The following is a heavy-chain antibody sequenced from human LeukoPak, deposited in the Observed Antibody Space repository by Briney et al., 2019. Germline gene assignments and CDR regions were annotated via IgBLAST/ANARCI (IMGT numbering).Heavy chain of an antibody. CDR1: GFTFSSYS. J-gene: IGHJ4*02. Sequence: GGSLRLSCAASGFTFSSYSMNWVRQAPGKGLEWVSYISSSSSTIYYADSVKGRFTISRDNAKNSLYLQMNSLRAEDTAVYYCASPSPHTPYSSIAAHLDYWGQGTLVTVSS. CDR3: ASPSPHTPYSSIAAHLDY. D-gene: IGHD6-6*01. CDR2: ISSSSSTI. V-gene: IGHV3-48*01.